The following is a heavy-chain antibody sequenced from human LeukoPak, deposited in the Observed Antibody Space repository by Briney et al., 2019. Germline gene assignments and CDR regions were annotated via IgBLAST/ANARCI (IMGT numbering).Heavy chain of an antibody. CDR2: IYYSGST. J-gene: IGHJ4*02. CDR1: GGSISSSSYY. V-gene: IGHV4-39*01. D-gene: IGHD1-26*01. CDR3: ARIGGGATITLHFDY. Sequence: KASETLSLTCTVSGGSISSSSYYWGWIRQPPGKGLEWIGSIYYSGSTYYNPSLKSRVTISVDTSKNQFSLKLSSVTAADTAVYYCARIGGGATITLHFDYWGQGTLVTVSS.